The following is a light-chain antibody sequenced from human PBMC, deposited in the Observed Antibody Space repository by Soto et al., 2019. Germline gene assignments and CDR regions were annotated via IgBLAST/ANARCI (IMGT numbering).Light chain of an antibody. CDR1: QSVSSSY. J-gene: IGKJ4*01. Sequence: EIVLTQSPGTLSLSPGERATLSCRASQSVSSSYLAWYQQKPGQAPRLLIYGASSRATGIPDRFSGSGSGTDFTLTISRLEPEDCAVYYCQQYGRSPLTFGGWTKVEIK. V-gene: IGKV3-20*01. CDR2: GAS. CDR3: QQYGRSPLT.